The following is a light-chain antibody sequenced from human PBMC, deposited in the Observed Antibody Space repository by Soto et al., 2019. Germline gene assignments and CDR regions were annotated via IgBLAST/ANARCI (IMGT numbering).Light chain of an antibody. CDR2: EVT. V-gene: IGLV2-14*01. CDR1: SSEIGTYKY. J-gene: IGLJ1*01. CDR3: SSYAASFLPV. Sequence: QSVLTPPASVSGSPGQSVSISCTGSSSEIGTYKYVFWYQHHPGKAPNLLIYEVTNRPSRVSERFSGSKSGNTASLTISGIPAGDKAEYYCSSYAASFLPVFGSATKVTVL.